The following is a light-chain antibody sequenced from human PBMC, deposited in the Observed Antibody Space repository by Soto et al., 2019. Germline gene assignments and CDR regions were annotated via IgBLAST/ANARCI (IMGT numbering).Light chain of an antibody. J-gene: IGLJ2*01. CDR3: HPSESNLTFVV. CDR2: GNS. CDR1: TSNIGAGYG. Sequence: QSVLTQPPSVSGAPGQRVTISCTGSTSNIGAGYGVHWYQHLPGTAPNLLMYGNSIRPSGVPDRFSGSKSGTSASLAITGLQADDEADYYCHPSESNLTFVVFGGGTKLTAL. V-gene: IGLV1-40*01.